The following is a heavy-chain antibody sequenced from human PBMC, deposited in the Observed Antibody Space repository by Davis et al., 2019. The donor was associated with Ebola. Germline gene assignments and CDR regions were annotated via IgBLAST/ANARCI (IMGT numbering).Heavy chain of an antibody. D-gene: IGHD2-15*01. CDR2: INPNSGGT. V-gene: IGHV1-2*04. J-gene: IGHJ5*02. Sequence: ASVKVSCKASGYTFTGYYMHWVRQAPGQGLEWMGWINPNSGGTNYAQKFQGWVTMTRDTSISTAYMELSRLRSDDTAVYYCARGGYCNGGSCYRWFDPWGQGTLVTVSS. CDR3: ARGGYCNGGSCYRWFDP. CDR1: GYTFTGYY.